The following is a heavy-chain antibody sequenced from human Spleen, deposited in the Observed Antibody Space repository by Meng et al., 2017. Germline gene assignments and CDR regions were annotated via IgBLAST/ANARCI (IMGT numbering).Heavy chain of an antibody. V-gene: IGHV4-34*01. J-gene: IGHJ4*02. CDR3: ARGPTTMAHDFDY. CDR2: INHSGST. CDR1: GGSFSDYY. D-gene: IGHD4-11*01. Sequence: VQVTAWGAGPCKPSETLSLTCVVSGGSFSDYYWSWIRQPPGKGLEWIGEINHSGSTNYNPSLESRATISVDTSQNNLSLKLSSVTAADSAVYYCARGPTTMAHDFDYWGQGTLVTVSS.